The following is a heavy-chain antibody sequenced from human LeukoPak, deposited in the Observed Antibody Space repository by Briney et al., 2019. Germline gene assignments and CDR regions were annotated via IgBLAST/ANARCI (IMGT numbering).Heavy chain of an antibody. CDR2: IRYDGSNK. J-gene: IGHJ4*02. CDR1: GFTFSSYG. D-gene: IGHD3-22*01. CDR3: AKRISRVMYYYDSSGYPRFDY. V-gene: IGHV3-30*02. Sequence: GGSLRLSCAASGFTFSSYGMHWVRQAPGKGLEWVAFIRYDGSNKYYADSVKGRFTISRDNSKNTLYLQMNSLRAEDTAVYYCAKRISRVMYYYDSSGYPRFDYWGQGTLVTVSS.